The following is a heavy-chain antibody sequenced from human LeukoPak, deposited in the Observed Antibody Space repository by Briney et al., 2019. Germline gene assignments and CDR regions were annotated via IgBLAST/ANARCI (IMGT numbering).Heavy chain of an antibody. CDR3: ARDDGLDCYSTSCAEAFDS. CDR2: IKQDGSEK. Sequence: PGGSLRLSCAASGFTFSNYWMSWVRPAPGKGLEWVAYIKQDGSEKFYVDSVKGRFTISRDNPQHSLYLQMYRLRVEDTAVYYCARDDGLDCYSTSCAEAFDSWGQGTMVTVSS. D-gene: IGHD2-2*01. CDR1: GFTFSNYW. J-gene: IGHJ3*02. V-gene: IGHV3-7*01.